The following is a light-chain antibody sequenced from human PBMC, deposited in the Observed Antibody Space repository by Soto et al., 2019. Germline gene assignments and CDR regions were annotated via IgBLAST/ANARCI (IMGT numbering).Light chain of an antibody. J-gene: IGLJ1*01. CDR2: EVN. CDR3: SSYAGINNLGV. V-gene: IGLV2-8*01. CDR1: SRDVGGYKY. Sequence: QSALTQPPSASGSPGQSVTISCTGTSRDVGGYKYVSWYQQHPGKAPNLMIFEVNKRPSGVPDRFSGSKSGNTASLTVSGLQAEDEADYYCSSYAGINNLGVFGTGTKLTVL.